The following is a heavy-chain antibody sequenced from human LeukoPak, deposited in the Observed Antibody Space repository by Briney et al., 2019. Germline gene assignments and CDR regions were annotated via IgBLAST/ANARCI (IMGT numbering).Heavy chain of an antibody. CDR2: IYYSGST. Sequence: SETLSLTCTVSGGSISSSSYYWGWIRQPPGKGLEWIGSIYYSGSTYYNPSLKSRVTISVDTSKNQFSLKLSSVTAEDTAVYYCAKASYSSRTYYFDYWGQGTLVTVSS. V-gene: IGHV4-39*07. CDR3: AKASYSSRTYYFDY. J-gene: IGHJ4*02. CDR1: GGSISSSSYY. D-gene: IGHD6-13*01.